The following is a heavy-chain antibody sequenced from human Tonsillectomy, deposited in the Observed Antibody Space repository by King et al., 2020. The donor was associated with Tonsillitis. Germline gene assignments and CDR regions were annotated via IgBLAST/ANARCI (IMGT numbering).Heavy chain of an antibody. Sequence: VQLVESGGGLVQPGGSLRLSYAASGFTFSSYWMNWVRQAPGKGLEWVANIKQDGGEIYYVDSVKGRFTISRDNANNSVYLQMNSLRAEDTAVYYCRADCRGPTCHPTRIDYRGQGTLVTVSS. D-gene: IGHD2-15*01. J-gene: IGHJ4*02. CDR3: RADCRGPTCHPTRIDY. CDR2: IKQDGGEI. CDR1: GFTFSSYW. V-gene: IGHV3-7*01.